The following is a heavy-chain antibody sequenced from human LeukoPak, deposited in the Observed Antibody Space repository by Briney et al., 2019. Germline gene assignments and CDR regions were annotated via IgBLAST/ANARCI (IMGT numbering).Heavy chain of an antibody. V-gene: IGHV1-18*01. Sequence: GASVKVSCKASGYTFTSYGISWVRQAPGQGLEWMGWISAYNGNTNYAQKLQGRVTMTTDTSTSTAYMELRSLRSDDTAVYYCARDGWDSSGWYGGIYYFDYWGQGTLVTVSS. CDR2: ISAYNGNT. CDR3: ARDGWDSSGWYGGIYYFDY. D-gene: IGHD6-19*01. CDR1: GYTFTSYG. J-gene: IGHJ4*02.